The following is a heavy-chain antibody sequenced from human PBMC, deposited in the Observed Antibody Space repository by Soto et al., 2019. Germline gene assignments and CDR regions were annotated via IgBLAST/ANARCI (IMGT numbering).Heavy chain of an antibody. CDR1: GATFSSYA. D-gene: IGHD5-12*01. CDR3: ARVVEMATRSYFDY. V-gene: IGHV1-69*01. CDR2: IIPIFGTA. Sequence: QVQLVQSGAEVKKPGSSVKVSCKASGATFSSYAISWVRQAPGQGLEWMGGIIPIFGTANYAQKFQGRVTITADESTSTAYMELSSLRSEDTAVYYCARVVEMATRSYFDYWGQGTLVTVSS. J-gene: IGHJ4*02.